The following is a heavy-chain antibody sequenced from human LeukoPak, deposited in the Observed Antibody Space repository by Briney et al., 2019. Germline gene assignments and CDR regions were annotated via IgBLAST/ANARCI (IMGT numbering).Heavy chain of an antibody. CDR3: ARGAQLTGVPNVWGTYRYFDY. J-gene: IGHJ4*02. CDR2: IHYSGNT. Sequence: PSETLSLTCNVSGGSISSYHWNWIRQPPGKGLEWIGYIHYSGNTDYNPSLKSRVTISLHTSKNQFSLNLSSVTAADTALYYCARGAQLTGVPNVWGTYRYFDYWGLGTLVIVSS. CDR1: GGSISSYH. V-gene: IGHV4-59*08. D-gene: IGHD3-16*02.